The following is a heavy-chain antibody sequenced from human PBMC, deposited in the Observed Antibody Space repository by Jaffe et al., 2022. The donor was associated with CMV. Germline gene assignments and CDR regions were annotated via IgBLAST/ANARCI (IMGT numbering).Heavy chain of an antibody. J-gene: IGHJ4*02. Sequence: QLQLQESGPGLVKPSETLSLTCTVSGGSISSSSYYWGWIRQPPGKGLEWIGSIYYSGSTYYNPSLKSRVTISVDTSKNQFSLKLSSVTAADTAVYYCARHLEWELTDFDYWGQGTLVTVSS. V-gene: IGHV4-39*01. CDR3: ARHLEWELTDFDY. CDR1: GGSISSSSYY. CDR2: IYYSGST. D-gene: IGHD1-26*01.